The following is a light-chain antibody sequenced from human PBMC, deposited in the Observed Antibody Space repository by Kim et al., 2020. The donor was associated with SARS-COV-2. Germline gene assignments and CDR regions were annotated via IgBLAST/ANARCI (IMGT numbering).Light chain of an antibody. V-gene: IGKV1-5*03. CDR1: QSISSS. CDR3: QQYYSYPVT. J-gene: IGKJ1*01. CDR2: KAS. Sequence: SVGDRVTITCRASQSISSSLAWYQQKPGKAPNLLIYKASSLESGVPSRFSGSGSGTEFTLTISSLQPDDFATYYCQQYYSYPVTFGQGTKVDIK.